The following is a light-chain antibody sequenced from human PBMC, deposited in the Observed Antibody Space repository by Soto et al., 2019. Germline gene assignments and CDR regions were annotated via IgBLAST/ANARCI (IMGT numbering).Light chain of an antibody. Sequence: QSVLTQPPSASGTPGQRVTLSCSGSSSNIGRNLVSLYQHLPGAAPKLLIYSNDQRPSGVPDRFSGSKSDTSASLAISGLQSEDEADYYCATWDDSLSGSYLFGTGTKVTVL. CDR1: SSNIGRNL. J-gene: IGLJ1*01. CDR2: SND. V-gene: IGLV1-44*01. CDR3: ATWDDSLSGSYL.